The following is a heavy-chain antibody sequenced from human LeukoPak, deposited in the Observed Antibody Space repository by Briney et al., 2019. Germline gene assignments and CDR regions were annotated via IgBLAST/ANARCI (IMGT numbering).Heavy chain of an antibody. CDR3: ARDRAAAGTGGYGY. D-gene: IGHD6-13*01. J-gene: IGHJ4*02. CDR2: IWYDGGNK. Sequence: GRSLRLSWAAAGFTFSSYGMHWVRQAPGKGLGWVAVIWYDGGNKYYADSVKGRFTISRDNSKNTLYLQMNSLRPEDTAVYYCARDRAAAGTGGYGYWGQGTLVTVSS. V-gene: IGHV3-33*01. CDR1: GFTFSSYG.